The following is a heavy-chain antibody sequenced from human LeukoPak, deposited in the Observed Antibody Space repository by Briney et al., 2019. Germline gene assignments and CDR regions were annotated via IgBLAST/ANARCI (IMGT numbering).Heavy chain of an antibody. Sequence: PSETLSLTCAVYGGSFSGYYWSWIRQPPGKGLEWIGEINHSGSTNYNPSLKSRVTISVDTSKNQFSLKLSSVTAADTAVYYCARGGYYDSSGYPGSLFYDYWGQGTLVTVSS. CDR2: INHSGST. D-gene: IGHD3-22*01. V-gene: IGHV4-34*01. CDR3: ARGGYYDSSGYPGSLFYDY. J-gene: IGHJ4*02. CDR1: GGSFSGYY.